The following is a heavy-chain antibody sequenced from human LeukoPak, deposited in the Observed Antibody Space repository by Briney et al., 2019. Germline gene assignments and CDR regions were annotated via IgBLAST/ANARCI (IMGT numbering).Heavy chain of an antibody. CDR2: INPSGGNT. D-gene: IGHD3-10*01. J-gene: IGHJ4*02. Sequence: AAVNVSCMASGYTFTSYYMHWVRQAPGQGLERMGIINPSGGNTSYAQKFQGRVTITRDTSTSTVYMELSSLRSEDTAVYYCARDRYYGSGSSDYWGQGTLVTVSS. CDR1: GYTFTSYY. V-gene: IGHV1-46*01. CDR3: ARDRYYGSGSSDY.